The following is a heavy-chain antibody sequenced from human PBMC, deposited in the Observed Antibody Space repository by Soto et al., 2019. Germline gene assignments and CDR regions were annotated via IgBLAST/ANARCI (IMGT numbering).Heavy chain of an antibody. CDR2: IYYSGST. D-gene: IGHD6-13*01. CDR3: ARSTAIAAAGTDAEYFQH. J-gene: IGHJ1*01. Sequence: PSETLSLTCTVSGGSISSYYWSWIRQPPGKGLEWIGYIYYSGSTNYNPSLKSRVTISVDTSKNQFSLKLSSVTAADTAVYYCARSTAIAAAGTDAEYFQHWGQRTLVTVSS. V-gene: IGHV4-59*01. CDR1: GGSISSYY.